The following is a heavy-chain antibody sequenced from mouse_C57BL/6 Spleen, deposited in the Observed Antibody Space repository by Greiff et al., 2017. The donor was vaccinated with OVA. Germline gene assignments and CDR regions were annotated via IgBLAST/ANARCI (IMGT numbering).Heavy chain of an antibody. CDR2: ISNLAYSI. V-gene: IGHV5-15*01. D-gene: IGHD1-1*01. Sequence: EVKLVESGGGLVQPGGSLKLSCAASGFTFSDYGMAGVRQAPRKGPAWVAFISNLAYSIYYADTVTGRFTISRENAKNTLYLEMSSLRSEDTAMYYCARRGVVATGGAMDYWGQGTSVTVSS. J-gene: IGHJ4*01. CDR3: ARRGVVATGGAMDY. CDR1: GFTFSDYG.